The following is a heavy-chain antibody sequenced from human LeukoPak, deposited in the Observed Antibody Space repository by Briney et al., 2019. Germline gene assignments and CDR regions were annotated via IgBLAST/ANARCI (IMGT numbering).Heavy chain of an antibody. D-gene: IGHD2/OR15-2a*01. CDR2: INHSGST. J-gene: IGHJ6*03. V-gene: IGHV4-34*01. CDR1: GGSFSGYY. Sequence: SETLSLTCAVYGGSFSGYYWSWIRQPPGKGLEWIGEINHSGSTNYNPSLKSRVTISVDTSKNQFSLKLSSVTAADTAVYYCARGLPTWATGQDYYYYYYMGVWGKGTTVTVSS. CDR3: ARGLPTWATGQDYYYYYYMGV.